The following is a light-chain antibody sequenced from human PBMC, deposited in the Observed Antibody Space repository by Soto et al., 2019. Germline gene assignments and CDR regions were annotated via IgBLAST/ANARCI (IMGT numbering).Light chain of an antibody. J-gene: IGKJ4*01. CDR2: AAS. CDR1: QDINSY. V-gene: IGKV1-9*01. CDR3: QQLNSYLVN. Sequence: IQLTQSPSSLSASVGDRVTITCRASQDINSYLAWYQQKPGKAPKLLIYAASTLQSGVPSRFSGRGSGADFTLTISSLQPEDVATYYCQQLNSYLVNFGGGTKVEIK.